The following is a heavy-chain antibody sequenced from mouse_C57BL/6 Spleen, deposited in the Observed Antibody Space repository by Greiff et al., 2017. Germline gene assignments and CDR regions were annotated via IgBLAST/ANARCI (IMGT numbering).Heavy chain of an antibody. J-gene: IGHJ2*01. Sequence: EVQRVESGGDLVKPGGSLKLSCAASGFTFSSYGMSWVRQTPDKRLEWVATISSGGSYTYYPDSVKGRFTISRDNAKNTLYLQMSSLKSEDTAMYYCARHGIYYGSSSYYFDYWGQGTTLTVSS. CDR3: ARHGIYYGSSSYYFDY. V-gene: IGHV5-6*01. CDR1: GFTFSSYG. D-gene: IGHD1-1*01. CDR2: ISSGGSYT.